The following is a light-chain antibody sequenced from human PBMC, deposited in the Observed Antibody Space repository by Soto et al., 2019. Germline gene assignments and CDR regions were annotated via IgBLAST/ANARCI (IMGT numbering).Light chain of an antibody. J-gene: IGLJ2*01. CDR1: SGDVGAYNY. CDR3: SSYTTSDTLVV. Sequence: QSVLTQPASVSGSPGQSITISCTGTSGDVGAYNYVSWYQQHPGKAPKLIIYDVTYRPSGVSNRFFGFKYGNTASLTISGLQAEDEADYYCSSYTTSDTLVVFGGGTKVTVL. CDR2: DVT. V-gene: IGLV2-14*03.